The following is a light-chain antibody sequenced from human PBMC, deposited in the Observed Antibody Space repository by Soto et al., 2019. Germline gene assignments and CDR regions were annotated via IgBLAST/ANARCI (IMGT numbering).Light chain of an antibody. CDR3: QQYNDWPIT. CDR1: QNVGSN. CDR2: GAS. Sequence: EIVMTQSPVTQSVSQGERATLSCRARQNVGSNLAWYQQKPGLPPRLLIYGASTRATGLPARFSGSGSGTEFTFTINSLQSEDFAVYSCQQYNDWPITFGPGTNVDIK. J-gene: IGKJ3*01. V-gene: IGKV3-15*01.